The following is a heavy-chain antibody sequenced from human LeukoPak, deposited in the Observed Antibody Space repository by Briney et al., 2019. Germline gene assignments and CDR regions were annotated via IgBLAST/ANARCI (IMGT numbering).Heavy chain of an antibody. V-gene: IGHV4-39*01. CDR2: IYYSGRT. J-gene: IGHJ1*01. CDR3: ARRHYYDGSGYLE. CDR1: GDSFSRSDSY. Sequence: PSETLSLTCSVSGDSFSRSDSYWDWLRQPPGKGLERIGTIYYSGRTYYSPSLKSRVTMSVDPSNNQFSLNLRSVTAADTALYYCARRHYYDGSGYLEWGQGTLLSVSS. D-gene: IGHD3-22*01.